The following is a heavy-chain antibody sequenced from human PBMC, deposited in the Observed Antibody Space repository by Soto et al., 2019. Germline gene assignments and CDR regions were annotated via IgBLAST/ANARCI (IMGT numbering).Heavy chain of an antibody. CDR1: GGSISSYY. D-gene: IGHD3-16*02. CDR3: ARDLARLRLGELSLDYGMDV. CDR2: IYYSGST. V-gene: IGHV4-59*01. Sequence: SETLSLTCTVSGGSISSYYWSWIRQPPGKGLEWIGYIYYSGSTNYNPSLKSRVTISVDTSKNQFSLKLSSVTAADTAVYYCARDLARLRLGELSLDYGMDVWGQGTTVT. J-gene: IGHJ6*02.